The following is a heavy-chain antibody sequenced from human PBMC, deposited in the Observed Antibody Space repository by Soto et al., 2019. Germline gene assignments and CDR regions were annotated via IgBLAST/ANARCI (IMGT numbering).Heavy chain of an antibody. V-gene: IGHV3-30*18. D-gene: IGHD2-2*01. CDR1: GFTFSSYG. CDR3: ANTTYYYYYGMDF. CDR2: ISYDGSNK. Sequence: PGGSLRLSCAASGFTFSSYGMHWVRQAPGKGLEWVAVISYDGSNKYYADSVKGRFTISRDNSKNTLYLQMNSLRAEDTAVYYCANTTYYYYYGMDFWGKGTTVTVSS. J-gene: IGHJ6*04.